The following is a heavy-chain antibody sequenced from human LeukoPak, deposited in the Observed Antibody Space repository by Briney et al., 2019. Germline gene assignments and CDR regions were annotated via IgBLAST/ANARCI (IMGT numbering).Heavy chain of an antibody. CDR3: ASDLIEPY. CDR2: IKQDGSEK. CDR1: GFSFSSYW. J-gene: IGHJ4*02. V-gene: IGHV3-7*01. D-gene: IGHD2/OR15-2a*01. Sequence: PGGSLRLSCATSGFSFSSYWMSWVRQAPGKGLEWVANIKQDGSEKYYVDSVKGRFTISRDNAKTSLFLQMNSLRVEDSAVYYCASDLIEPYWGQGTLVTVSS.